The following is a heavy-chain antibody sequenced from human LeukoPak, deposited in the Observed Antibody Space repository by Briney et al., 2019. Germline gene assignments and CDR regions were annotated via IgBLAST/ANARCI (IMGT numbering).Heavy chain of an antibody. J-gene: IGHJ4*02. D-gene: IGHD3-9*01. CDR2: ITAGGSFK. V-gene: IGHV3-21*01. CDR1: GFSFSSYE. CDR3: ARNYDVLTGYPYYFDH. Sequence: AGGSLRLSCAASGFSFSSYEMNWVRQAPGKGLDWVSSITAGGSFKYYADSVEGRFTISRDNAQNSLYLQMSSLTPEDTAVYYCARNYDVLTGYPYYFDHWGQGILVTVSS.